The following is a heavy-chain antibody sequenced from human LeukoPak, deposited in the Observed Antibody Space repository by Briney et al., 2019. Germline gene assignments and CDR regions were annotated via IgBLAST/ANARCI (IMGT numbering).Heavy chain of an antibody. V-gene: IGHV1-2*06. Sequence: GASVKVSCKASGYTFTGYYMHWVRQAPGQGLEWMGRINPNSGGTNYAQKFQGRVTMTRDTSISTAYMELSRLRSDDTAVYYCARDLKFGGVIVPPGYWGQGTLATVSS. CDR3: ARDLKFGGVIVPPGY. D-gene: IGHD3-16*02. J-gene: IGHJ4*02. CDR2: INPNSGGT. CDR1: GYTFTGYY.